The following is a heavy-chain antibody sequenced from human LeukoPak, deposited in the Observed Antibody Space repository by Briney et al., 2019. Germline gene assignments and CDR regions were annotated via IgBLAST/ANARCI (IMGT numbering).Heavy chain of an antibody. Sequence: SESLSLACTVYGGSISSYYCRWIRQPRGRGLEWIGYIYYSGSTNYNPSLKSRVTISVDTSKNQFSLKMSSVTAADTAVYYCARALNHYYSYDYMDVWGKGTTVTVSS. D-gene: IGHD1-14*01. J-gene: IGHJ6*03. CDR2: IYYSGST. CDR3: ARALNHYYSYDYMDV. CDR1: GGSISSYY. V-gene: IGHV4-59*01.